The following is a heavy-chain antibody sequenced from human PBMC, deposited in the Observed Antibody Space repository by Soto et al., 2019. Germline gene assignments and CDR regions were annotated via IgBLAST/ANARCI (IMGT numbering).Heavy chain of an antibody. CDR1: GGTFSSYT. J-gene: IGHJ5*02. D-gene: IGHD3-10*01. CDR2: IIPILGIA. Sequence: QVQLVQSGAEVKKPGSSVKVSCKASGGTFSSYTISWVRQAPGQGLEWMGRIIPILGIANYAQQFQGRVTITADKSTSTAYMELSSLRSEDTAVYYCAETYYYGSGSLNWFDPWGQGTLVTVSS. CDR3: AETYYYGSGSLNWFDP. V-gene: IGHV1-69*02.